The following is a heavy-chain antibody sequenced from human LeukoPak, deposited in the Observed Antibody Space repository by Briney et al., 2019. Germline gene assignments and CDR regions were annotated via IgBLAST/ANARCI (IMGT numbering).Heavy chain of an antibody. D-gene: IGHD4-17*01. CDR2: IYTSGST. V-gene: IGHV4-61*02. CDR1: GGSISSGSYY. CDR3: ARLRGYGDYFDY. J-gene: IGHJ4*02. Sequence: SQTLSLTCTVSGGSISSGSYYWSWIRQPAGKGLEWIGRIYTSGSTNYNPSLKSRVTISVDTSKNQFSLKLSSVTAADTAVYYCARLRGYGDYFDYWGQGTLVTVSS.